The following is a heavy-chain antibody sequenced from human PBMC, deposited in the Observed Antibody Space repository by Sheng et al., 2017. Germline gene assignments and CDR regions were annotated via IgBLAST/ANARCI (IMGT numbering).Heavy chain of an antibody. CDR1: GYTFTSYG. J-gene: IGHJ6*03. CDR3: ARRSRQLGSSGYYPRYYYYMDV. D-gene: IGHD3-22*01. Sequence: QVQLVQSGAEVKKPGASVKVSCKASGYTFTSYGISWVRQAPGQGLEWMGWISAYNGNTNYAQKLQGRVTMTTDTSTSTAYMELRSLRSDDTAVYYCARRSRQLGSSGYYPRYYYYMDVWGKGTTVTVSS. CDR2: ISAYNGNT. V-gene: IGHV1-18*01.